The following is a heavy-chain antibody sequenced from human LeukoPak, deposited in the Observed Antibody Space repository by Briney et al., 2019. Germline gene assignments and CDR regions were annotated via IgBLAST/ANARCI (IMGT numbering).Heavy chain of an antibody. V-gene: IGHV3-74*01. CDR1: GFTFNSYA. D-gene: IGHD3-22*01. CDR2: IKTDGSST. CDR3: ARAVDYYDSSGWI. Sequence: GGSLRLSCSASGFTFNSYAIHWVRQAPGKGLVWVSRIKTDGSSTNYADSVKGRFTISRDNAKNTLYLQMNSLRAEDTAVYYCARAVDYYDSSGWIWGRGTMVTVSS. J-gene: IGHJ3*02.